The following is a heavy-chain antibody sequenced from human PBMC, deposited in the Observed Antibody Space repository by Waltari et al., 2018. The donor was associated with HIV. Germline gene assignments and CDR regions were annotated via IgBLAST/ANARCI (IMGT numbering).Heavy chain of an antibody. J-gene: IGHJ2*01. CDR2: ISGSGGST. CDR3: AKENYGDYLGVDKSYYGYFDL. CDR1: GFTFSSYA. Sequence: EVQLLESGGGLVQPGGSLRLSCAASGFTFSSYAMSWVRQAPGKGLEWVSAISGSGGSTYYADSVKGRFTISRDNSKNTLYLQMNSLRAEDTAVYYCAKENYGDYLGVDKSYYGYFDLWGRGTLVTVSS. V-gene: IGHV3-23*01. D-gene: IGHD4-17*01.